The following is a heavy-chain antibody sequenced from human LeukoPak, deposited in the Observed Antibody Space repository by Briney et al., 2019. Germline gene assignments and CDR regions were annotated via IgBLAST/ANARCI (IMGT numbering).Heavy chain of an antibody. CDR1: GYSFSSHA. CDR3: ARDEADRYFDS. CDR2: INTNTGNP. J-gene: IGHJ4*02. Sequence: GASVKVSCKASGYSFSSHAMNWVRRAPGQGLEWMGWINTNTGNPTYAQGFTGRFVFSLDTSVSTAYLQISSLKAEDTAVYYCARDEADRYFDSWGQGTLVTVSS. D-gene: IGHD3-9*01. V-gene: IGHV7-4-1*02.